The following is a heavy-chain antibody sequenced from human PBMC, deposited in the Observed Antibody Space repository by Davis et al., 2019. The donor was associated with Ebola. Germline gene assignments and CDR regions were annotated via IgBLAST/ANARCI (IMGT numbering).Heavy chain of an antibody. CDR3: ASGTVKHYGAPLGGLDV. Sequence: SDTLSPPVPLPGASIVSGTYSWNWIRQSPGKRLAWICYVYYVRSTNYNQSLKSLVTISVDTSKNQFPLKLNSVTAADTAIYYCASGTVKHYGAPLGGLDVWGQGTTVTISS. V-gene: IGHV4-30-4*07. CDR2: VYYVRST. CDR1: GASIVSGTYS. J-gene: IGHJ6*02. D-gene: IGHD4-17*01.